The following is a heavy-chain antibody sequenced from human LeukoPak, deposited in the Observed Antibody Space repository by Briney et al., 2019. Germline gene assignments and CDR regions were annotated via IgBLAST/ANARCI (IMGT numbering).Heavy chain of an antibody. V-gene: IGHV3-74*01. CDR3: AMVATVTTAWFDP. CDR2: INSDGSST. J-gene: IGHJ5*02. D-gene: IGHD4-11*01. Sequence: GGSLRLSCAASGFTFSSYWMHWVRQAPGKGLVWVSRINSDGSSTSYADSVKGRFSISRDNAKNTLYLQMNSLRAEDTAVYHCAMVATVTTAWFDPWGQGTLVTVSS. CDR1: GFTFSSYW.